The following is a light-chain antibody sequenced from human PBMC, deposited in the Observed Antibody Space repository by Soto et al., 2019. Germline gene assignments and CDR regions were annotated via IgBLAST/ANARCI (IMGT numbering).Light chain of an antibody. V-gene: IGLV9-49*01. J-gene: IGLJ2*01. CDR3: GADHGSGSNPMWV. Sequence: QLVLTQPPSASASLGASVTLTCTLNSGKSNYKVDWYQQRPGKGPRFVMRVGTGGIVGSKGDGIPDRFSVLGSGLNRYLTIKNIQEEDESDYHCGADHGSGSNPMWVFGGGTKLTVL. CDR2: VGTGGIVG. CDR1: SGKSNYK.